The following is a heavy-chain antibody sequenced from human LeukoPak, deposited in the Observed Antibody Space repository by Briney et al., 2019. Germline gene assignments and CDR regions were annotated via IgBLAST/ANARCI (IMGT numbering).Heavy chain of an antibody. CDR3: ASSSRPYYYYGMDV. CDR2: INPNSGGT. CDR1: GYTFTGYY. J-gene: IGHJ6*02. D-gene: IGHD6-6*01. Sequence: ASVKVSCKASGYTFTGYYMHWVRQAPGQGFEWMGRINPNSGGTNYAQKFQGRVTMTRDTSISTAYMELSSLRSEDTAVYYCASSSRPYYYYGMDVWGQGTTVTVSS. V-gene: IGHV1-2*06.